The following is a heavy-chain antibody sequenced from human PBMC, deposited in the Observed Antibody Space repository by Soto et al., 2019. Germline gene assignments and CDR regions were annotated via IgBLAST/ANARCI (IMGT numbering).Heavy chain of an antibody. D-gene: IGHD2-15*01. V-gene: IGHV1-18*01. CDR3: GRAGVTRIFCSGGSSPPTGVGYYMDV. CDR2: ISAYNGNT. J-gene: IGHJ6*03. Sequence: QVQLVQSGAEVKKPGASVKVSCKASGYTFTSYGISWVRQAPGQGLEWMGWISAYNGNTNYAQKLQGRVTMPTDTPRSTANRELRSRSSDDTAVYYCGRAGVTRIFCSGGSSPPTGVGYYMDVG. CDR1: GYTFTSYG.